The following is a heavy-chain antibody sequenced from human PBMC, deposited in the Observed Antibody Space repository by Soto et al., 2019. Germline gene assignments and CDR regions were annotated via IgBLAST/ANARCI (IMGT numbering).Heavy chain of an antibody. CDR2: IIPIFGTA. J-gene: IGHJ6*02. Sequence: SVKVSCKAPGGTFSSYAISWVRQAPGQGLEWMGGIIPIFGTANYAQKFQGRVTITADKSTTTAYMELSSLRYEDTDVYYCARTTFDWNPIRTRKGYSSGMDVWG. V-gene: IGHV1-69*06. D-gene: IGHD3-9*01. CDR3: ARTTFDWNPIRTRKGYSSGMDV. CDR1: GGTFSSYA.